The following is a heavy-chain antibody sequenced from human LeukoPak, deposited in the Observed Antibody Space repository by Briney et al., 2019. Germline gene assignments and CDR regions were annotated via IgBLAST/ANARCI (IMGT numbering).Heavy chain of an antibody. CDR1: GGSISSYY. CDR3: ARRIIYGMDV. V-gene: IGHV4-59*08. Sequence: SETLSLTCTVSGGSISSYYWSWIRQPPGKGLEWIGYIYYSGSTNYNPSLKSRVTISVDTSKNQFSLKLSSVTAADTAVYYCARRIIYGMDVWGQGTTVTVSS. J-gene: IGHJ6*02. CDR2: IYYSGST. D-gene: IGHD3-10*01.